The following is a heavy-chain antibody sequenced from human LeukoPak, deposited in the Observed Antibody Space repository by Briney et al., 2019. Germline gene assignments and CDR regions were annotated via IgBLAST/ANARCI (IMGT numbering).Heavy chain of an antibody. CDR2: IIPVLGTS. Sequence: GASVKVSCKASGGTFSIYAISWVRQAPGQGLEWMGRIIPVLGTSNYAQKFQGRVMISTDESTSTVYMELSSLGSEDTAVYYCAREGFVWELKHAFDIWGQGTMVSVSS. J-gene: IGHJ3*02. D-gene: IGHD3-10*01. V-gene: IGHV1-69*11. CDR1: GGTFSIYA. CDR3: AREGFVWELKHAFDI.